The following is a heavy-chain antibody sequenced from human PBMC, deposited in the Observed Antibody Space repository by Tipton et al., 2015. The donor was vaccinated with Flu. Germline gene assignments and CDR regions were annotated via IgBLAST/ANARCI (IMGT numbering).Heavy chain of an antibody. D-gene: IGHD5-18*01. Sequence: SLRLSCAASGFTFSRFEMNWVRQAPGKGLEWVSYISSSGTTTYYADSVKGRFTISRDDAKSSLYLQMNSLRGEDTAVYYCVRDKYSNSPLGSLFDYWGQGTLVTVSS. J-gene: IGHJ4*02. V-gene: IGHV3-48*03. CDR2: ISSSGTTT. CDR3: VRDKYSNSPLGSLFDY. CDR1: GFTFSRFE.